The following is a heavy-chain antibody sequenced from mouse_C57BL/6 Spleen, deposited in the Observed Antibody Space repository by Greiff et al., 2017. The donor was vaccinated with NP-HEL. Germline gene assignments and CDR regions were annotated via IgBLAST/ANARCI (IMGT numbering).Heavy chain of an antibody. Sequence: EVQLQQSGPELVKPGASVKISCKASGYTFTDYYMNWVKQSHGKSLEWIGDINPNNGGTSYNQKFKGKATLTVDKSSSTAYMELRSLTSEDSAVYYCARDYSNYGGYSYWYFDVWGTGTTVTVSS. CDR2: INPNNGGT. CDR1: GYTFTDYY. V-gene: IGHV1-26*01. J-gene: IGHJ1*03. CDR3: ARDYSNYGGYSYWYFDV. D-gene: IGHD2-5*01.